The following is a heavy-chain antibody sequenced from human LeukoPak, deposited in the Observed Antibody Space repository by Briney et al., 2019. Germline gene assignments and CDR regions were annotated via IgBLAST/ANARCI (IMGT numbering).Heavy chain of an antibody. J-gene: IGHJ4*02. CDR1: GDSMSGSSFT. V-gene: IGHV4-39*07. Sequence: SETLSLTCTVSGDSMSGSSFTWGWIRQPPGTGLEWIGYIYSSGTAYYNSSLESRVTISVDTSKNQFSLKLSSVTAADTAVYYCARFGRDGYNCWGQGTLVTVSS. CDR3: ARFGRDGYNC. CDR2: IYSSGTA. D-gene: IGHD5-24*01.